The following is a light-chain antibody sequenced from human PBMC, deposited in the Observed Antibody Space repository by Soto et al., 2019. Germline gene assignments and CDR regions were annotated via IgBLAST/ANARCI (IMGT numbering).Light chain of an antibody. CDR3: QQSYSTSSYT. CDR2: AAS. Sequence: DIQMTQSPSSLSASVGDRVTITCRASQNISNYLNWYQQKPGKAPVLLIYAASSLQGGVPSRFSGSGSGTDSTLTISSLEPDDFATYYCQQSYSTSSYTFGQGTKLDIK. J-gene: IGKJ2*01. V-gene: IGKV1-39*01. CDR1: QNISNY.